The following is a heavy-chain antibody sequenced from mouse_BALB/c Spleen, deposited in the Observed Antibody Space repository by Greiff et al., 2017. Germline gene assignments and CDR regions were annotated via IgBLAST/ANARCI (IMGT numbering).Heavy chain of an antibody. J-gene: IGHJ3*01. V-gene: IGHV3-2*02. Sequence: VQLQQSGPGLVKPSQSLSLTCTVTGYSITSDYAWNWIRQFPGNKLEWMGYISYSGSTSYNPSLKSRISITRDTSKNQFFLQLNSVTTEDTATDYCARGPHSQGFAYWGQGTLVTVSA. CDR2: ISYSGST. CDR1: GYSITSDYA. CDR3: ARGPHSQGFAY.